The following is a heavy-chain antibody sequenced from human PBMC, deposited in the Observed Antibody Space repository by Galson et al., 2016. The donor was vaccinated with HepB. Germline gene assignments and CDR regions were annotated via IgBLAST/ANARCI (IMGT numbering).Heavy chain of an antibody. Sequence: SETLSLTCTVSGGSLSSYYWSWIRQPPGKGLEWIGSISYRGSTDYKIPLRSRVTISVDTSKNQFSLKLASVTAADTAVYYCARDRDCSGGSCLLYGLDVWGQGTTVAVSS. V-gene: IGHV4-59*01. CDR2: ISYRGST. CDR3: ARDRDCSGGSCLLYGLDV. J-gene: IGHJ6*02. D-gene: IGHD2-15*01. CDR1: GGSLSSYY.